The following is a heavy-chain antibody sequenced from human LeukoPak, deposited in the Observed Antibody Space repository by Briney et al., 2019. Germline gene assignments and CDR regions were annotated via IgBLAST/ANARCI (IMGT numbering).Heavy chain of an antibody. J-gene: IGHJ6*02. CDR2: IYYSGST. CDR1: GGSISSSSYY. CDR3: ARDFTPEYASGTLDGYYGLDV. V-gene: IGHV4-39*07. Sequence: PSETLSLTCTVSGGSISSSSYYWGWIRQPPGKGLEWIGSIYYSGSTYYNPSFKSRVTISIDKSKNLFSLRLNSVTAADTAVYYCARDFTPEYASGTLDGYYGLDVWGQGTTVIVSS. D-gene: IGHD3-10*01.